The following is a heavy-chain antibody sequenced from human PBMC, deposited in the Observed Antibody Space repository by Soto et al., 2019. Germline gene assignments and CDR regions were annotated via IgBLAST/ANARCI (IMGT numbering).Heavy chain of an antibody. CDR2: INHSGST. Sequence: SETLSLTCAVYGGSFSGYYWSWIRQPPGKGLEWIGEINHSGSTNYNPSLKSRVTISVDTSKNQFSLKLSSVTAADTAVYYCAVRGRRAFDYWGQGTLVTVSS. V-gene: IGHV4-34*01. D-gene: IGHD5-12*01. J-gene: IGHJ4*02. CDR1: GGSFSGYY. CDR3: AVRGRRAFDY.